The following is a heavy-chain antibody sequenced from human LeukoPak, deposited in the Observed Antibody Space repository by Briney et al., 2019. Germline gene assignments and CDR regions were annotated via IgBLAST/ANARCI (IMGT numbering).Heavy chain of an antibody. V-gene: IGHV1-2*06. Sequence: ASVKVSCKAAGYTFTGYYMHWVRQAPGQGLEWMGRINPNSGGTNYAQKFQGRVTMTRDTSISTAYMELSRLRSDDTAVYYCARAEDYGGKLFSDYWGQGTLVTVSS. CDR3: ARAEDYGGKLFSDY. J-gene: IGHJ4*02. CDR2: INPNSGGT. CDR1: GYTFTGYY. D-gene: IGHD4-23*01.